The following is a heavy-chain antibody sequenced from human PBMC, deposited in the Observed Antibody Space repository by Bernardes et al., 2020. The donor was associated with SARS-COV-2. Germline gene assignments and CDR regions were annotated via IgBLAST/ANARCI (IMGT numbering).Heavy chain of an antibody. CDR1: GGSIGSYY. D-gene: IGHD6-6*01. CDR3: ARDLSHLVRRGFDL. CDR2: IYYSGTT. Sequence: LSLTCTVSGGSIGSYYWAWIRQPPGKGLEWIGYIYYSGTTNYNPSLKSRVTISVDRSRNQFSLNLNSVTPADTAVYYCARDLSHLVRRGFDLWGRGTLVTVSS. V-gene: IGHV4-59*01. J-gene: IGHJ2*01.